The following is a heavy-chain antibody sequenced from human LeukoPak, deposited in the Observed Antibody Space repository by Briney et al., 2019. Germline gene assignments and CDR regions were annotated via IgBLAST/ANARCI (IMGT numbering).Heavy chain of an antibody. CDR1: GGSFSSYY. J-gene: IGHJ6*02. CDR2: IYYSGST. CDR3: ARVGGSNYYYYGMDV. Sequence: PSETLSLTCAVYGGSFSSYYWSWIRQPPGKGLEWIGYIYYSGSTNYNPSLKSRVTISVDTSKNQFSLKLSSVTAADTAVYYCARVGGSNYYYYGMDVWGQGTTVTVSS. V-gene: IGHV4-59*01. D-gene: IGHD3-10*01.